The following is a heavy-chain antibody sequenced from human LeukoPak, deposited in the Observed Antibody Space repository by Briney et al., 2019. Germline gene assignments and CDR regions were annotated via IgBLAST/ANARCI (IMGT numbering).Heavy chain of an antibody. CDR2: ISNSGGTI. Sequence: PGGSLRLSCAASGFTFSSYEMNWVRQAPGKGLEWVSYISNSGGTIYYADSVKGRFTISRDNAKNSVYLQMTSLRAEDTALYYCAKDATAVPGTVYMDVWGKGTTVTISS. D-gene: IGHD6-13*01. V-gene: IGHV3-48*03. CDR1: GFTFSSYE. CDR3: AKDATAVPGTVYMDV. J-gene: IGHJ6*03.